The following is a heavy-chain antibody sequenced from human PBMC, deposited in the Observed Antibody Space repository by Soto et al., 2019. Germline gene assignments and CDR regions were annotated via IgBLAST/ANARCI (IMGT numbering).Heavy chain of an antibody. CDR2: IYSGGST. D-gene: IGHD2-8*02. V-gene: IGHV3-53*01. CDR3: ATADAPGGYP. Sequence: EVQLVESGGGLIQPGGSLRLSCAASGFTVSSNYMSWVRQAPGKGLEWVSVIYSGGSTYYADSVKGRFTISRDNSKNTLFRQMSGLRAVEPAVYYGATADAPGGYPWGQAALVTVSS. CDR1: GFTVSSNY. J-gene: IGHJ5*02.